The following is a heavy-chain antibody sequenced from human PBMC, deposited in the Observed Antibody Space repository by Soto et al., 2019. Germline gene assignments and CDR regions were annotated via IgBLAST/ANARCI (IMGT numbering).Heavy chain of an antibody. D-gene: IGHD6-13*01. Sequence: GGSLRLSCAASGFTVSSSYMSWVRQAPGKGLEWVSVIYSGGSTYYADSVKGRFTISRDNSKNTLYLQMNSLRAEDTAVYYCARDGAAAGTWDYYYYGMDVWGQGTTVTVSS. V-gene: IGHV3-53*01. CDR2: IYSGGST. J-gene: IGHJ6*02. CDR1: GFTVSSSY. CDR3: ARDGAAAGTWDYYYYGMDV.